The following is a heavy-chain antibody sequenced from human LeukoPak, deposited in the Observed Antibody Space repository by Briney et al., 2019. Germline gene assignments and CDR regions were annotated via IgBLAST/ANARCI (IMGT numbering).Heavy chain of an antibody. CDR3: ARGQWLLPFDY. CDR2: INPSGGST. D-gene: IGHD6-19*01. Sequence: WMGIINPSGGSTSYAQKFQGRVTMTRDTSTSTVYMELSSLRSEDTAVYYCARGQWLLPFDYWGQGTLVTVSS. V-gene: IGHV1-46*01. J-gene: IGHJ4*02.